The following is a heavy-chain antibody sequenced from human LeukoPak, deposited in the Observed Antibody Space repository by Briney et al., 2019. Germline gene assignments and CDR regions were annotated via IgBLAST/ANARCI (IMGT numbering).Heavy chain of an antibody. CDR3: ARDLGGLGNY. CDR2: IXSDGSNQ. Sequence: PGGSLRLSCAASGFTFSDVWMSWVXQAPGKGLXWVAVIXSDGSNQXHADXVRGRXTISRXNSKNTLYLHMNNLRAEDTAVYYCARDLGGLGNYWGQGTLVTVSS. CDR1: GFTFSDVW. D-gene: IGHD7-27*01. J-gene: IGHJ4*02. V-gene: IGHV3-33*08.